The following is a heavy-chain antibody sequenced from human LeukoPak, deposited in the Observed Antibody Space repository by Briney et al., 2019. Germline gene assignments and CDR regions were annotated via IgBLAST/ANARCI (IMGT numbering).Heavy chain of an antibody. D-gene: IGHD3-9*01. CDR2: IRFDGTKT. CDR1: EFLFSSYG. CDR3: ATVLSHYDILTGPFDY. J-gene: IGHJ4*02. Sequence: GGSLRLSCAASEFLFSSYGMHWVRQAPGKALEWVSFIRFDGTKTYYADSVRGRFTISRDNSKNTVDLQMNSLRSEDTAVYYCATVLSHYDILTGPFDYWGQGTLVTVSS. V-gene: IGHV3-30*02.